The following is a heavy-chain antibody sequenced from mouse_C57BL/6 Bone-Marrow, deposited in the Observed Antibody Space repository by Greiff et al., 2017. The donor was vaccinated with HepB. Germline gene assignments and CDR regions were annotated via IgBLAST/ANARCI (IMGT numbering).Heavy chain of an antibody. Sequence: EVMLVESGGDLVKPGGSLKLSCVASGFTFSTSGMSWVRQTPDKRLEWVATINTGGTYTYYTDSVKGRFIISKDTAKNTLFLQLSSLKSEDSAIYFCARDRFDYYFDYGGRGTTLTVTS. CDR2: INTGGTYT. V-gene: IGHV5-6*01. CDR3: ARDRFDYYFDY. CDR1: GFTFSTSG. J-gene: IGHJ2*01. D-gene: IGHD2-14*01.